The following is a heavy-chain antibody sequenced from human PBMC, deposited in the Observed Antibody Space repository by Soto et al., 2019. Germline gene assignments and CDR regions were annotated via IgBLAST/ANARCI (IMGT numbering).Heavy chain of an antibody. D-gene: IGHD3-22*01. J-gene: IGHJ3*02. Sequence: GGSLRLSCAASGFTVSSNYMSWVRQAPGKGLEWGSVIYSGGSTYYADSVNGRFTISRDNSKNTLYLQMNSLRAEDTAVYYCARAKGRSHSYASSGYYYAPPPDAFDIWGQGTMVTVSS. CDR2: IYSGGST. CDR3: ARAKGRSHSYASSGYYYAPPPDAFDI. V-gene: IGHV3-53*01. CDR1: GFTVSSNY.